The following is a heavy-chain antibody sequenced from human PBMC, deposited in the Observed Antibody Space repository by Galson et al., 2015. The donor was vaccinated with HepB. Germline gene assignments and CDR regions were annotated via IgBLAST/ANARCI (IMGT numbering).Heavy chain of an antibody. CDR2: FEPEDGET. D-gene: IGHD4-17*01. Sequence: SVKVSCKVSGYTLTELSMHWVRQAPGKGLEWMGGFEPEDGETIYAQKFQGRVTMTEDTSTDTAYMELGSLRSEDTAVYYCAILGYGDPNWFDPWGQGTLFTVSS. CDR1: GYTLTELS. J-gene: IGHJ5*02. CDR3: AILGYGDPNWFDP. V-gene: IGHV1-24*01.